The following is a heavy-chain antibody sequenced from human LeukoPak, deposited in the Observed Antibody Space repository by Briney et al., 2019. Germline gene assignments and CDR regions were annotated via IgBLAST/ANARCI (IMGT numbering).Heavy chain of an antibody. D-gene: IGHD2-2*01. V-gene: IGHV1-69*02. CDR2: IIPILGIA. Sequence: ASVKLSCKASGGTFTSYTNSWGRHGPGQGHGWKGRIIPILGIANYEQKFQGRVTITADKSTSTAYMELSSLRSEDTAVYYCASDDRGVPAALDYWGQGTLVTVSS. CDR1: GGTFTSYT. J-gene: IGHJ4*02. CDR3: ASDDRGVPAALDY.